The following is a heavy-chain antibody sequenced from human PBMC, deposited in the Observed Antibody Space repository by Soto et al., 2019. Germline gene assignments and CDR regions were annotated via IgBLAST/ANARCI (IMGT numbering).Heavy chain of an antibody. J-gene: IGHJ4*02. D-gene: IGHD2-15*01. V-gene: IGHV4-31*03. CDR3: ARCRDAFGFDT. CDR2: IHYRGRT. Sequence: QVQLQESGPGLVKPSETLSLTCNVSGGSINSGGYYWGWIRQHPGKGLGWIGYIHYRGRTSYNPSLQRRVSISLGMSGHHFSLKLTSGTAADTAVYYCARCRDAFGFDTWGQGTRVTVSS. CDR1: GGSINSGGYY.